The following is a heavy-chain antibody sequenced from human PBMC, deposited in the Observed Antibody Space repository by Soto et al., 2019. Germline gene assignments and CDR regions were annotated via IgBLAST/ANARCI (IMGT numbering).Heavy chain of an antibody. D-gene: IGHD3-16*01. CDR3: AWGLRGYYGMDV. Sequence: EVQLVESGGGLVQPGEFLTLSCAASGFTFSKYWLHWVRQVPGKGLMWISRINSDGSIANYADALKGRFTISRDNAKNTVFLQMNSPRAEDTALYYCAWGLRGYYGMDVWGQGTTVTASS. J-gene: IGHJ6*02. CDR1: GFTFSKYW. CDR2: INSDGSIA. V-gene: IGHV3-74*01.